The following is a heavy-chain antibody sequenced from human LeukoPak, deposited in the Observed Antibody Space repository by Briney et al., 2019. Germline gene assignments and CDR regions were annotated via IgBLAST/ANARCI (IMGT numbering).Heavy chain of an antibody. D-gene: IGHD2/OR15-2a*01. CDR3: ARFYATTHYFDY. CDR1: GFSLRRNGVG. Sequence: SGPTLVNPTQTLTLTCTFSGFSLRRNGVGVTWIRQPPGKALEWLATVYWDDDKAYSPSLKTRVTITKDSSKNQVVLITTNMDPVDTATYYCARFYATTHYFDYWGQGILVTVSS. V-gene: IGHV2-5*02. CDR2: VYWDDDK. J-gene: IGHJ4*02.